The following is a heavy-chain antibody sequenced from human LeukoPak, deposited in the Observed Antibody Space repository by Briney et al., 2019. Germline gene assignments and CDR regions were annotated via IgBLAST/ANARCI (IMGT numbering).Heavy chain of an antibody. CDR3: ARYGDYGAFDI. J-gene: IGHJ3*02. D-gene: IGHD4-17*01. CDR2: IYYSGST. V-gene: IGHV4-30-4*02. Sequence: SETLSLTCTVSGGSISSGDYYWSWIRQPPGKGLEWIGYIYYSGSTYYNPSLKSRVTISVDTSKNQFSLKLSSVTAADTAVYYCARYGDYGAFDIWGQGTMVTVSS. CDR1: GGSISSGDYY.